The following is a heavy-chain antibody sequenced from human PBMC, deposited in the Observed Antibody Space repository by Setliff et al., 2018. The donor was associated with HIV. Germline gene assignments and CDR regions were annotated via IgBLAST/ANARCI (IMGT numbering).Heavy chain of an antibody. CDR2: MNPNSGTT. D-gene: IGHD3-22*01. V-gene: IGHV1-8*01. CDR1: AYTFTTYD. Sequence: ASVKVSCKASAYTFTTYDINWVRQATGQGLEWMGWMNPNSGTTAYAQKFQGRVNMTRDTSISTAYMELSSLISEDTAVYFCARLMAADYYDTSGYFHHWGQGTLVTVS. J-gene: IGHJ1*01. CDR3: ARLMAADYYDTSGYFHH.